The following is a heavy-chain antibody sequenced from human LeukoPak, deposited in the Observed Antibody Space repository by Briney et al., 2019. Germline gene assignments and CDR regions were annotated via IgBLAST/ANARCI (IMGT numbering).Heavy chain of an antibody. CDR2: IKQDGSEK. J-gene: IGHJ4*02. Sequence: GGSLRLSCAASGFTFDDYAMSWVRQAPGKGLEWVANIKQDGSEKYYVDSVKGRFTISRDNAKNSLYLQMNSLRAEDTAVYYCAREDYGSGFPFDYWGQGTLVTVSS. CDR3: AREDYGSGFPFDY. CDR1: GFTFDDYA. V-gene: IGHV3-7*01. D-gene: IGHD6-19*01.